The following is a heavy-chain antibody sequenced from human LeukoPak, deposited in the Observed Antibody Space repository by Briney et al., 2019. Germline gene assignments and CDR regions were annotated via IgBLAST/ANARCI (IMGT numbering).Heavy chain of an antibody. CDR1: GGSISSYY. CDR3: ARQGSRYCSSTSCYTRGPGAFDI. V-gene: IGHV4-59*05. D-gene: IGHD2-2*02. J-gene: IGHJ3*02. CDR2: IYYSGST. Sequence: SETLSLTCTVSGGSISSYYWSWIRQPPGKGLEWIGSIYYSGSTYYNPSLKSRVTISVDTSKNQFSLKLSSVTAADTAVYYCARQGSRYCSSTSCYTRGPGAFDIWGQGTMVTVSS.